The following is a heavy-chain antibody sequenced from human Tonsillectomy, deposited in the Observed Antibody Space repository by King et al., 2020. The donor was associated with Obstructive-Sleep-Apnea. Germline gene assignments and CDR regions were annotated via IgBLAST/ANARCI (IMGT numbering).Heavy chain of an antibody. J-gene: IGHJ6*02. CDR3: AKSTGAYSYGFYYGMDV. D-gene: IGHD5-18*01. V-gene: IGHV4-59*01. CDR1: GGSISSYY. CDR2: IYYRGST. Sequence: QLQESGPGLVKPSETLSLTCTVSGGSISSYYWSWIRQPPGGGLEWIGYIYYRGSTNYNPSLNGRVTISVDTSKNQFSLKLSPVTAADTAVYYCAKSTGAYSYGFYYGMDVWGQGTTVTVSS.